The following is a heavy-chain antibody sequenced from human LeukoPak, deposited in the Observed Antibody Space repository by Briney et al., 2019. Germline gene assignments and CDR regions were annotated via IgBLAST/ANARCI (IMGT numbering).Heavy chain of an antibody. Sequence: PSETLSLTCTVSGGSISIYYWSWIRQPPGKGLEWIGEINHSGSTNYNPSLKSRVTISVDTSKNQFSLKLSSVTAADTAVYYCAGEDLEYYDFWSGYFARTYGMDVWGQGTTVTVSS. CDR3: AGEDLEYYDFWSGYFARTYGMDV. CDR2: INHSGST. V-gene: IGHV4-59*01. CDR1: GGSISIYY. D-gene: IGHD3-3*01. J-gene: IGHJ6*02.